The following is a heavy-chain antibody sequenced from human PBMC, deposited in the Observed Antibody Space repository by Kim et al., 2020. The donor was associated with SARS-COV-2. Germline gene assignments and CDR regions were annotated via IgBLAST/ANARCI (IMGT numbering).Heavy chain of an antibody. CDR1: GYTFTGYY. CDR3: ARWVEQHYYYYYGMDV. V-gene: IGHV1-2*02. CDR2: INPNSGGT. D-gene: IGHD1-26*01. Sequence: ASVKVSCKASGYTFTGYYMHWVRQAPGQGLEWMGWINPNSGGTNYAQKFQGRVTMTRDTSISTAYMELSRLRSDDTAVYYCARWVEQHYYYYYGMDVWGQGTTVTVSS. J-gene: IGHJ6*02.